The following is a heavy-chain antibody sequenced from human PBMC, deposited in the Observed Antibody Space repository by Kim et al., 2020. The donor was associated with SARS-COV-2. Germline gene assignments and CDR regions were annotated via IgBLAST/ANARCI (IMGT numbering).Heavy chain of an antibody. D-gene: IGHD3-22*01. Sequence: GGSLRLSCAVSGFTFSSYSMNWVRQAPGKGLEWVSYISSSSSTIYYADSVKGRFTISRDNAKNSLYLQMNSLRDEDTAVYYCARVPVSSMRKAPAPWGQGTLVTVSS. V-gene: IGHV3-48*02. CDR3: ARVPVSSMRKAPAP. CDR2: ISSSSSTI. J-gene: IGHJ5*02. CDR1: GFTFSSYS.